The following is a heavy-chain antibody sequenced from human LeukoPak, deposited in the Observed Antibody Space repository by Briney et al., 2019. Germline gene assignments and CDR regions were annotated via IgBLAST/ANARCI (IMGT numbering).Heavy chain of an antibody. D-gene: IGHD7-27*01. V-gene: IGHV4-61*05. CDR2: IYHTGST. Sequence: PSETLSLTCTVSGGSISSSSYYWGWIRQPPGKGLEWIGYIYHTGSTSYSPSLKSRVTISADTSQNQFSLKSSSVTAADTAVYYCASRKLGNDYWGQGTLVTVSS. CDR1: GGSISSSSYY. J-gene: IGHJ4*02. CDR3: ASRKLGNDY.